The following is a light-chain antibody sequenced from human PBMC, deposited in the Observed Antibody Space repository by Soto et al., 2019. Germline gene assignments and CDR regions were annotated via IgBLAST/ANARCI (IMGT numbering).Light chain of an antibody. J-gene: IGKJ3*01. CDR2: ATS. CDR1: QSIGNY. CDR3: QQRSSWPFT. Sequence: EVVLTQSPATLSLSPGEGATLSCRASQSIGNYLAWYQQKPGQAPRLLIYATSNRATGIPARFSGSGSGTDFTLTISSLEPEDCAVYSCQQRSSWPFTFGPGNKVDI. V-gene: IGKV3-11*01.